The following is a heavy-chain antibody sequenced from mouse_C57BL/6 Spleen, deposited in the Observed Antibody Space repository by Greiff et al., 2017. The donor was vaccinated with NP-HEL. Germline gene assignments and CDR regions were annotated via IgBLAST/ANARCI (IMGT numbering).Heavy chain of an antibody. V-gene: IGHV2-9-1*01. D-gene: IGHD2-3*01. J-gene: IGHJ4*01. Sequence: VKLVESGPGLVAPSQSLSITCTVSGFSLTSYSISWVRQPPGKGLEWLGVIWTGGGTSYNSALKSRLSISKANSRSQVFLKMNSLQTDDTARYYCARNSYDSYYFYAMDYWGQGTSVTVSS. CDR2: IWTGGGT. CDR1: GFSLTSYS. CDR3: ARNSYDSYYFYAMDY.